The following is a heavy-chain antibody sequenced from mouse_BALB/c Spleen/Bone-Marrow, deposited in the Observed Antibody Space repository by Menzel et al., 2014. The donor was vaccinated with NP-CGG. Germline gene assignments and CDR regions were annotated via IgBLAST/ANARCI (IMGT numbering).Heavy chain of an antibody. CDR3: TRSSGNWFAY. J-gene: IGHJ3*01. Sequence: QVQLKESGAELVKPGASVKLSCKASGYTFTSYYIYWVKQRPGQGLEWIGEINPSNGGTNFNEKFKSKATLTVDKSSSTAYMQLSSLTSEDSAVYYCTRSSGNWFAYWGQGTLVTVSA. CDR2: INPSNGGT. CDR1: GYTFTSYY. D-gene: IGHD1-3*01. V-gene: IGHV1S81*02.